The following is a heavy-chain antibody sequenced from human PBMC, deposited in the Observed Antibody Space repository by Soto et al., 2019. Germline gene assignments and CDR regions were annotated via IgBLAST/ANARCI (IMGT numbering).Heavy chain of an antibody. V-gene: IGHV1-69*13. Sequence: ASVKVSCKASGGTFSSYAISWVRQAPGQGLEWMGGIIPIFGTANYAQKFQGRVTITADESTSTAYMELSSLRSEDTAVYYCARGGIVVVPAAMTPYDAFDIWGQGTMVTVSS. J-gene: IGHJ3*02. D-gene: IGHD2-2*01. CDR1: GGTFSSYA. CDR2: IIPIFGTA. CDR3: ARGGIVVVPAAMTPYDAFDI.